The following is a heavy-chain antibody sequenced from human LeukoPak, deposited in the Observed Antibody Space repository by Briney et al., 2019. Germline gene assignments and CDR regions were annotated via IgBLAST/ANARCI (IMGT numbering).Heavy chain of an antibody. V-gene: IGHV3-21*01. CDR1: GFTFGDYA. D-gene: IGHD3-10*01. CDR3: ARDTRYYYGSGSSHSYYYYGMDV. CDR2: ISSSSSYI. J-gene: IGHJ6*02. Sequence: PGGSLRLSCTASGFTFGDYAMNWVRQAPGKGLEWVSSISSSSSYIYYADSVKGRFTISRDNAKNSLYLQMNSLRAEDTAVYYCARDTRYYYGSGSSHSYYYYGMDVWGQGTTVTVSS.